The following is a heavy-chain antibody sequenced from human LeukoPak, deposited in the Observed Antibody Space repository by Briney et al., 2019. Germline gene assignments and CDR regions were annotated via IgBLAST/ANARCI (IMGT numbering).Heavy chain of an antibody. CDR3: ARAGKGVVPAAIAFDY. CDR2: INHSGST. V-gene: IGHV4-34*01. D-gene: IGHD2-2*02. Sequence: SETLSLTCAVYGGSFSGYYWSWIRQPPGKGLEWIGEINHSGSTNYNPSLKSRVTISVDTSKNQFSLKLSSVTAADTAVYYCARAGKGVVPAAIAFDYWGQGTLVTVSS. J-gene: IGHJ4*02. CDR1: GGSFSGYY.